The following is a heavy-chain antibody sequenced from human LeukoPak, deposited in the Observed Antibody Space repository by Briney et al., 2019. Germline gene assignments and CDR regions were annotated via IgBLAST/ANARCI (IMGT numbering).Heavy chain of an antibody. Sequence: SETLSLTCTVSGGSISSSSHYWGWVRQPPGKGLEWIGSIYYSGSTYYNPSLKSRATISVDTSKNQFSVKLSAVTAADTAVYYCARLFGYSYGSFDYWGQGTLVTVSS. CDR3: ARLFGYSYGSFDY. V-gene: IGHV4-39*01. J-gene: IGHJ4*02. CDR2: IYYSGST. CDR1: GGSISSSSHY. D-gene: IGHD5-18*01.